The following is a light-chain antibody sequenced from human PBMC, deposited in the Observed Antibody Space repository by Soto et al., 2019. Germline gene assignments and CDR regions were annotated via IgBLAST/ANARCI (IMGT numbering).Light chain of an antibody. CDR1: SSDVGRYNY. J-gene: IGLJ3*02. V-gene: IGLV2-14*01. CDR3: SSYTSSSTRV. Sequence: QSALTQPASVSGSPGQSITISCTGTSSDVGRYNYVSWYQQHPGKAPKLMIYEVSNRPSGVSNRFSGSKYGNTASLTISGLQAEDEADYYCSSYTSSSTRVFGGGTKRTVL. CDR2: EVS.